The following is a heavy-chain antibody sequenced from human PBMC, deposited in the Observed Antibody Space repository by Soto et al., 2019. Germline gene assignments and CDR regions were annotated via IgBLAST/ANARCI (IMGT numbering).Heavy chain of an antibody. J-gene: IGHJ5*02. D-gene: IGHD4-4*01. CDR2: MNPNSGNT. CDR3: ARARLTTVSWMWFDP. CDR1: GYSLTCYD. Sequence: SAEASWKTSGYSLTCYDRNSVRQDTGQGLEWMGWMNPNSGNTGYAQKFQGRVTMTRNTSISTAYMELSSLRSEDTAVYYCARARLTTVSWMWFDPWGQGTLVTVFS. V-gene: IGHV1-8*01.